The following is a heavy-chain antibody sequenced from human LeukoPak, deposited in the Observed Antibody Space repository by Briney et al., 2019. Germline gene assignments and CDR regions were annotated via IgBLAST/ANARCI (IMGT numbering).Heavy chain of an antibody. J-gene: IGHJ6*03. CDR2: IIPIFGTA. CDR1: GGTFSSYA. CDR3: AREGYYCTNGVCPYYYYMDV. Sequence: VKVSCKASGGTFSSYAISWVRQAPGQGLEWMGGIIPIFGTANYAQKFQGRVTITADKSTSTAYMELSSLRSEDTAVYYCAREGYYCTNGVCPYYYYMDVWGKGTTVTVSS. V-gene: IGHV1-69*06. D-gene: IGHD2-8*01.